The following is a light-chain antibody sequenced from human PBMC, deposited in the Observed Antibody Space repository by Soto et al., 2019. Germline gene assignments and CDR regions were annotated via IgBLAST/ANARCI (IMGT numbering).Light chain of an antibody. Sequence: QSVLTQPPSASGSPGQSVTISCTGTSSDVGSYNYVSWYQQHPDKAPKLIIYGVNERPSGVPDRFSGSKSGNTASLTVSGLQAEDEADYYCTSYAGSNNPVVFGGG. J-gene: IGLJ3*02. CDR1: SSDVGSYNY. CDR2: GVN. V-gene: IGLV2-8*01. CDR3: TSYAGSNNPVV.